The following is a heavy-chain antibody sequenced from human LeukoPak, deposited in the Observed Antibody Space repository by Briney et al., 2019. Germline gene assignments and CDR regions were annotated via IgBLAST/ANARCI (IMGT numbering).Heavy chain of an antibody. Sequence: GGSLRLSCAASGFTFSSYWMGWVRQAPGKGLEWVANIKQDGSETYFVDSVKGRFTVSRDNAEKSLYLQMNSLRAEDTAVYYCARGPVDYWGQGTLVTVPS. V-gene: IGHV3-7*04. CDR1: GFTFSSYW. CDR2: IKQDGSET. J-gene: IGHJ4*02. CDR3: ARGPVDY.